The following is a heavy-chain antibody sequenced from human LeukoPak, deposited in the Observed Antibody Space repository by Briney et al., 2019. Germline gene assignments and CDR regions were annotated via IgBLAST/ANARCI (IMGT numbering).Heavy chain of an antibody. CDR3: ARLANYAPDY. J-gene: IGHJ4*02. D-gene: IGHD2-2*01. CDR1: GFTFSSYA. V-gene: IGHV3-21*01. Sequence: GRSLRLSCAASGFTFSSYALHWVRQAPGKGLEWVSSISTSSSYIYYADSVKGRFTISRDNAENSLYLQMNSLRAEDTAVYYCARLANYAPDYWGQGTLVTVSS. CDR2: ISTSSSYI.